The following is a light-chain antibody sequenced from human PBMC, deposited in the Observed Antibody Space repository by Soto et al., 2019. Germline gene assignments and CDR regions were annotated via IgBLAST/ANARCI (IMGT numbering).Light chain of an antibody. CDR1: QSISRY. CDR2: KAS. CDR3: QQYSSYWT. J-gene: IGKJ1*01. Sequence: DIQMTQSPSTLSASVGDMVTITCRASQSISRYLAWYQHKPGKAPNLLIYKASNLQSGVPSRFSGSGSGTEFTLTISSRQPDDFATYYCQQYSSYWTFGQGTKVEVK. V-gene: IGKV1-5*03.